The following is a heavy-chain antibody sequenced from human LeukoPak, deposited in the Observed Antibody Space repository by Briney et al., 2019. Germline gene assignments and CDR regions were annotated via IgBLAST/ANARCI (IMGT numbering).Heavy chain of an antibody. CDR2: ISGSGGRT. V-gene: IGHV3-23*01. J-gene: IGHJ4*02. D-gene: IGHD6-6*01. CDR3: AKGVSIISRGLDY. Sequence: PGGTLRLSCAASGFTFSSYGMSWVRQAPGKGLEWVSAISGSGGRTYYADSVKGRVTISRDNSKNTLYLQMNSLRAEDTAVYYCAKGVSIISRGLDYWGQGILVTVSS. CDR1: GFTFSSYG.